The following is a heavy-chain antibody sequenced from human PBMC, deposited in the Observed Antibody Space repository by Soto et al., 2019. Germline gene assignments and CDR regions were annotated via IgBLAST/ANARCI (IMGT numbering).Heavy chain of an antibody. CDR2: MNPNSGNT. CDR3: ARLYDFWSGKPSYGMDV. CDR1: GYTFTSYD. D-gene: IGHD3-3*01. V-gene: IGHV1-8*01. Sequence: QVQLVQSGAEVKKPGASVKVSCKASGYTFTSYDINWVRQATGQGLEWMGWMNPNSGNTGYAQKFQGRVTMTRNTSISTAYMELSSLRSEDTAVYYCARLYDFWSGKPSYGMDVWGQGPTVNVSS. J-gene: IGHJ6*02.